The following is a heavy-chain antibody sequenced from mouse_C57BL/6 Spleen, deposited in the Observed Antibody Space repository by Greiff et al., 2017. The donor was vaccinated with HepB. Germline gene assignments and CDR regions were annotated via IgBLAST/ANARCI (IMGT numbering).Heavy chain of an antibody. CDR3: TGGYYYWYFDV. D-gene: IGHD1-1*01. Sequence: DVQLVESGGGLVQPGGSMKLSCVASGFTFSNYWMNWVRQSPEKGLEWVAQIRLKSDNYATHYAESVKGRFTISRDDSKSSVYRQMNYLRAEDTGIYYCTGGYYYWYFDVWGTGTTVTVSS. CDR1: GFTFSNYW. V-gene: IGHV6-3*01. CDR2: IRLKSDNYAT. J-gene: IGHJ1*03.